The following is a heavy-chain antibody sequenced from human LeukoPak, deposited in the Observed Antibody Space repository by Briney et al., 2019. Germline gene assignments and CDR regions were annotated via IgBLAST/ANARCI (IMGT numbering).Heavy chain of an antibody. Sequence: GRSLRLSCAASGFTFSSYGMHWVRQAPGKGLEWVAVISYDGSNKYYADSVKGRFTISRDNYNDMMYLQMNNLRTEDTAVYYCARDSSGNCPDYWGQGTLVAVSS. J-gene: IGHJ4*02. CDR2: ISYDGSNK. CDR3: ARDSSGNCPDY. CDR1: GFTFSSYG. D-gene: IGHD1-26*01. V-gene: IGHV3-30*03.